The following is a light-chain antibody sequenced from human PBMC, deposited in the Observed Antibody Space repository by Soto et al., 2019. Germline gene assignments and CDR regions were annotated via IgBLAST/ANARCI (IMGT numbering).Light chain of an antibody. V-gene: IGLV2-14*03. CDR2: DVI. Sequence: QSVLTQPASVSGSPGQSITISCTGTSSDIGGYTYVSWYQQHPGKAPELMICDVINRPSGVSNRFSGSKSGNTASLTISGLQAEDEADYYCSSYSRSGNYVFGTGTKVTVL. CDR3: SSYSRSGNYV. J-gene: IGLJ1*01. CDR1: SSDIGGYTY.